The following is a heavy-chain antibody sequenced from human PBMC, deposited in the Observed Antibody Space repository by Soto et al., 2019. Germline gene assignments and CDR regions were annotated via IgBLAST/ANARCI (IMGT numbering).Heavy chain of an antibody. CDR2: IGGSGRNT. V-gene: IGHV3-23*01. D-gene: IGHD2-2*01. CDR3: ARGPQFPDIEVIPGAVDD. J-gene: IGHJ4*02. Sequence: EVQLLESGGGLVQPGGSLRLSCAASGFTFSTYAMNWVRQAPGKGLEWVSNIGGSGRNTYYAESVKGRFTISRDNAKNSLYLQMNSLRAEDTAVCYCARGPQFPDIEVIPGAVDDWGQGTLVTVSS. CDR1: GFTFSTYA.